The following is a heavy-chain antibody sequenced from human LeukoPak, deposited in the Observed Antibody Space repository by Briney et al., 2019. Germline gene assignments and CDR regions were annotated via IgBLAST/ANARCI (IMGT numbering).Heavy chain of an antibody. D-gene: IGHD6-13*01. V-gene: IGHV1-69*13. CDR1: GGTFSSYA. CDR3: ARGAAAAGTGGEFDY. J-gene: IGHJ4*02. Sequence: SVKVSCKASGGTFSSYAISWVRQAPGQGLEWMGGIIPIFGTANYAQKFQGRVTITADESTSTAYMELSSLRSEDTAVYYCARGAAAAGTGGEFDYWGQGTLVTVSS. CDR2: IIPIFGTA.